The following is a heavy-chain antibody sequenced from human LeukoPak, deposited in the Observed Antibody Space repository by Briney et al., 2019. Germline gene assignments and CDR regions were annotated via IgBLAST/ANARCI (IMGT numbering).Heavy chain of an antibody. V-gene: IGHV3-30*14. CDR1: GFTFSSYA. D-gene: IGHD3-3*01. J-gene: IGHJ3*02. CDR2: ISYDGHNK. Sequence: HPGRSLRLSCAASGFTFSSYAMHWVRQAPGKGLEWVAVISYDGHNKYYADSVKGRFTISRDNSKNTLYLQMNSLRAEDTAVYYCARDYPIGAGYYDFWSGYDNSAFDIWGQGTMVTVSS. CDR3: ARDYPIGAGYYDFWSGYDNSAFDI.